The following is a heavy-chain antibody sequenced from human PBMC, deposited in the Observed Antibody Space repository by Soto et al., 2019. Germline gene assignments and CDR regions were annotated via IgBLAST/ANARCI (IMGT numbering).Heavy chain of an antibody. CDR3: AAELGFGKLSVV. J-gene: IGHJ6*02. V-gene: IGHV1-69*01. CDR2: IIPLFGTT. CDR1: GDTFKNCV. D-gene: IGHD3-10*01. Sequence: QVQVVQSGVEVRRPGSSVKVSCKASGDTFKNCVISWVRQAPGQGLEWMGGIIPLFGTTDFAQRFQGRLTITTDESTTTAYMELSRLRSEDTATYYCAAELGFGKLSVVWGHGTRVIVS.